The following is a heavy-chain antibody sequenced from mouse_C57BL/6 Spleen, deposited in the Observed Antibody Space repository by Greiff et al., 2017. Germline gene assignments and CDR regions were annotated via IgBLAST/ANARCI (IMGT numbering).Heavy chain of an antibody. CDR3: ARKYGSSYWFAY. J-gene: IGHJ3*01. CDR2: ISSGSSTI. D-gene: IGHD1-1*01. V-gene: IGHV5-17*01. Sequence: DVMLVESGGGLVKPGGSLKLSCAASGFTFSDYGMHWVRQAPEKGLEWVAYISSGSSTIYYADTVKGRFTISRDYAKNTLFLQMTSLRSEDTAMYYCARKYGSSYWFAYWGQGTLVTVSA. CDR1: GFTFSDYG.